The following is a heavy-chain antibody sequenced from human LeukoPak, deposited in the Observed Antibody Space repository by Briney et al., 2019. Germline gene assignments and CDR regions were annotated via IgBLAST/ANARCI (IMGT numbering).Heavy chain of an antibody. D-gene: IGHD1-26*01. CDR2: IYSGGST. Sequence: GGSLRLSCAASGFTVSSNQMSWVRQAPGKGLEWVSIIYSGGSTYYADSVKGRFTISRDNSKNTLYLQMNSLRAEDTAVYYCARGANLGGMEYWGQGTLVTVSS. CDR1: GFTVSSNQ. J-gene: IGHJ4*02. V-gene: IGHV3-53*01. CDR3: ARGANLGGMEY.